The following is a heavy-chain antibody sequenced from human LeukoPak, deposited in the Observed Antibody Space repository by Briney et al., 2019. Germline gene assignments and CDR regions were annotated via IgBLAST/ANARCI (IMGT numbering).Heavy chain of an antibody. J-gene: IGHJ4*02. CDR2: IYSGGST. D-gene: IGHD5-12*01. CDR1: GFTVSSNY. CDR3: ARDRYRGIVATIPLVPFDY. V-gene: IGHV3-66*01. Sequence: GGSLRLSCTVSGFTVSSNYMSWVRQAPGKGLEWVSVIYSGGSTYYADSVKGRFTISRDNSKNTLYLQMNSLRAEDTAVYYCARDRYRGIVATIPLVPFDYWGQGTLVTVSS.